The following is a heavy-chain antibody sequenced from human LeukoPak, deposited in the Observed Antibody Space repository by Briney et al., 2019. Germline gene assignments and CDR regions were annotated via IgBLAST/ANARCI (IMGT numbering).Heavy chain of an antibody. V-gene: IGHV4-34*01. D-gene: IGHD2-2*01. CDR2: INHSGST. CDR1: GGSFSGYY. J-gene: IGHJ6*04. Sequence: PSETLSLTCAVYGGSFSGYYWSWIRQPPGKGLEWIGEINHSGSTNYNPSLKSRVTISVDTSKNQFSLKLSSVTAADTAVYYCARGGRGRVVPAATYGGDRRVTTDVWGKGTTVTVSS. CDR3: ARGGRGRVVPAATYGGDRRVTTDV.